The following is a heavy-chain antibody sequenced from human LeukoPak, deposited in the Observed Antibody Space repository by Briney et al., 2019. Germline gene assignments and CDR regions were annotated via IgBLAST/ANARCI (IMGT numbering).Heavy chain of an antibody. CDR2: INHSGST. CDR3: ARAGDPYYYDSSGYPDAFDI. CDR1: GGSFSGYY. V-gene: IGHV4-34*01. Sequence: SETLSLTCAVYGGSFSGYYWSWIRQPPGKGLEWIGEINHSGSTNYNPSPKSRVTISVDTSKNQFSLKLSSVTAADTAVYYCARAGDPYYYDSSGYPDAFDIWGQGTMVTVSS. J-gene: IGHJ3*02. D-gene: IGHD3-22*01.